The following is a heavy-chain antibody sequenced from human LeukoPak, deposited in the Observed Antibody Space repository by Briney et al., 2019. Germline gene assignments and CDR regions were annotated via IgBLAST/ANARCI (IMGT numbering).Heavy chain of an antibody. V-gene: IGHV4-31*03. Sequence: SETLSLTCTVSGGSISSGGYYWSWIRQHPGKGLEWIGYIYYSGSTYYNPSLKSRVTISVDTSKNQFSLKLSSVTAADTAVYYCARQRNTARVGAFDVWGQGTMVIVSS. CDR3: ARQRNTARVGAFDV. CDR2: IYYSGST. CDR1: GGSISSGGYY. D-gene: IGHD5-18*01. J-gene: IGHJ3*01.